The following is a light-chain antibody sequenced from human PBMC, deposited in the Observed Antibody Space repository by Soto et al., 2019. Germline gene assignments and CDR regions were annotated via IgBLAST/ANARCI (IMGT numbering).Light chain of an antibody. Sequence: DIQMTQSPSSLSASVGDRVTITCRASQSINSYLNWYQQKPGKAPKLLIYAASNLQSGVPSTFSGGGSGTDFTHTISSLQPEDFATYYCQQSYSTLTFGPGTKVDIK. J-gene: IGKJ3*01. V-gene: IGKV1-39*01. CDR2: AAS. CDR3: QQSYSTLT. CDR1: QSINSY.